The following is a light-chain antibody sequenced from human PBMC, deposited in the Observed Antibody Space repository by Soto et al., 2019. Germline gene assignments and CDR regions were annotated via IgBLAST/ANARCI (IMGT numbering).Light chain of an antibody. CDR1: QTLLHSNGYTY. Sequence: IALTQSPLSLSVTPGEPASISCRSSQTLLHSNGYTYLNWYLQKPGQSPQLLIYLGSNRASGVPDRFSGSGSGTDFTLKISRVEAEDVGVYYCMQALRTQWTFGQGTKVDIK. J-gene: IGKJ1*01. V-gene: IGKV2-28*01. CDR3: MQALRTQWT. CDR2: LGS.